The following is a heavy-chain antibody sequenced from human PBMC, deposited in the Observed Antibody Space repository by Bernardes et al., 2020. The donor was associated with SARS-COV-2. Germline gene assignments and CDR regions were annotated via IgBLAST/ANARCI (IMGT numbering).Heavy chain of an antibody. J-gene: IGHJ4*02. V-gene: IGHV3-23*01. D-gene: IGHD5-18*01. Sequence: SLRLSCAASGFTFSNYAMSWVRQAPGKGLEWVSGISGSGGSTYYPDSVKGRFTISRDNSKNTLYLQMNSLRAEDTAVYYCAKEGGYNYGFQWGQGTLVTVSS. CDR1: GFTFSNYA. CDR3: AKEGGYNYGFQ. CDR2: ISGSGGST.